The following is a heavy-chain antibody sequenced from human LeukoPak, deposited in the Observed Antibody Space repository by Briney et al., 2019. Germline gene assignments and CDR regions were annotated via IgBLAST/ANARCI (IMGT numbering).Heavy chain of an antibody. CDR3: ATDHEAAAGKRYYNYGMDV. CDR2: FDPVDGET. D-gene: IGHD6-13*01. V-gene: IGHV1-24*01. CDR1: GYTLTELS. Sequence: ASGTVACKVYGYTLTELSMHWVRQAAGKGREWMGGFDPVDGETSYAQKFQGRVTMTEDTSTDTAYMELSSLRSEDTAVYDCATDHEAAAGKRYYNYGMDVWGQGTTVTVSS. J-gene: IGHJ6*02.